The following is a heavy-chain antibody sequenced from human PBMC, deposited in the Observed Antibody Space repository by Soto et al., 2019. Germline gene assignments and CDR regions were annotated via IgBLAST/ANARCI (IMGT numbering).Heavy chain of an antibody. V-gene: IGHV3-23*01. D-gene: IGHD2-8*01. Sequence: GGSLRLSCAASGFTVGSHAMSWVRQAPGKGLEWVSSISGSGDGTYYGDSVKGRYTISRDSSSSTLYLQMDNLRGEDTAVYFCTRSRRSILMVYGFGGMDVWGQGTTVTVSS. CDR1: GFTVGSHA. CDR3: TRSRRSILMVYGFGGMDV. J-gene: IGHJ6*02. CDR2: ISGSGDGT.